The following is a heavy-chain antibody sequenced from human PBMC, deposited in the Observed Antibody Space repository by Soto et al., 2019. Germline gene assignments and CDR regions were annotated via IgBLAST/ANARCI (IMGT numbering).Heavy chain of an antibody. V-gene: IGHV4-30-4*01. CDR1: GDSISDAHYY. D-gene: IGHD1-1*01. Sequence: QVQLQESGPGLVKPSQTVTLTCSVSGDSISDAHYYWSWIRQPPGRGLEWIGYMSYSGPYYNPSLNRRLILSRQTSKNQFSLNLSTEIDADTAIYYCARIGTSLGIVTNNWFDPWGKGILVTVSS. CDR2: MSYSGP. CDR3: ARIGTSLGIVTNNWFDP. J-gene: IGHJ5*02.